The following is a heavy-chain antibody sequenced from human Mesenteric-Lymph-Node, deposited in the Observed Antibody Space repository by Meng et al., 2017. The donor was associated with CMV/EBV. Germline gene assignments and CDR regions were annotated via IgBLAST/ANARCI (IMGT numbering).Heavy chain of an antibody. CDR2: IGSTGGFI. V-gene: IGHV3-21*01. CDR3: ARVKVFITGTKYFDY. CDR1: GFDFSVHS. J-gene: IGHJ4*02. D-gene: IGHD1-7*01. Sequence: GESLKISCAASGFDFSVHSINWVRQAPGKGLEWVSSIGSTGGFIYYADSVKGRFTISRDNAKKSVYLQMDDLRAEDTAVYYCARVKVFITGTKYFDYWGQGTMVTVSS.